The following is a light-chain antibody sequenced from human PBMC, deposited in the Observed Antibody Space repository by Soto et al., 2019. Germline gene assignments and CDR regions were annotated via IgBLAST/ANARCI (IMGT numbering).Light chain of an antibody. J-gene: IGKJ1*01. V-gene: IGKV1-5*03. CDR3: QHYNSYSEA. CDR2: KAS. CDR1: QTISSW. Sequence: IPMTKSPSTLSGSVGDSVTITCRASQTISSWLAWYQQKPGKAPKLLIYKASTLKSGVPSRFSGSGYGTEFNLTISSLQPDDFATYYCQHYNSYSEAFGQGTKVDIK.